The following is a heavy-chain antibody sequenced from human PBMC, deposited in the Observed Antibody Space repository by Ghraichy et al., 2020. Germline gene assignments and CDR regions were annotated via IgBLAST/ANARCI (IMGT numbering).Heavy chain of an antibody. V-gene: IGHV3-30*18. CDR3: AKDRRSRAATGKRYYYYGMDV. CDR1: GFIFRNSA. D-gene: IGHD6-13*01. J-gene: IGHJ6*02. Sequence: GGSLRLSCAASGFIFRNSAMYWVRQAPGKGLEWVTFITFDGNNKYYLDSVKGRFTIFRDNSKNTVYLQMNNLRVEDTAVYYCAKDRRSRAATGKRYYYYGMDVWGQGTTVTVSS. CDR2: ITFDGNNK.